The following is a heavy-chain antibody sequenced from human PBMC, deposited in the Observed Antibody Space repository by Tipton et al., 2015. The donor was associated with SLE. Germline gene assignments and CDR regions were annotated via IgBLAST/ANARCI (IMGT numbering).Heavy chain of an antibody. J-gene: IGHJ6*02. Sequence: SLRLSCAASGFTFSSYAMSWVRQAPGKGLEWVSAISGSGGSTYYADSVKGRFTISRDNSKNTPYLQMNSLRAEDTAVYYCAKDMYYYGRYYYYGMDVWGQGTTVTVSS. CDR2: ISGSGGST. CDR3: AKDMYYYGRYYYYGMDV. CDR1: GFTFSSYA. V-gene: IGHV3-23*01. D-gene: IGHD3-10*02.